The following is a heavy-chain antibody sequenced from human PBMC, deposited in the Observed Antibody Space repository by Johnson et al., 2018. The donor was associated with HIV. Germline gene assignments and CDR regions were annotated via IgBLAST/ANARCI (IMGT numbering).Heavy chain of an antibody. CDR1: GFTFDDYA. Sequence: VQLVESVGGLVQPGRSLRLSCAASGFTFDDYAMHWVRQAPGKGLEWVSGISWNSGSIGYADSVKGRFTISRDNAKNSLYLQMNSLRAEDTALYYCAKDTTFSSSHAFDIWGQGTMVTVSS. CDR3: AKDTTFSSSHAFDI. V-gene: IGHV3-9*01. J-gene: IGHJ3*02. D-gene: IGHD6-6*01. CDR2: ISWNSGSI.